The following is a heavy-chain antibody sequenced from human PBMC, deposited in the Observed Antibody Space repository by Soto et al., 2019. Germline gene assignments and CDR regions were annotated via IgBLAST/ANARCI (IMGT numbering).Heavy chain of an antibody. CDR3: VKDDYGDS. J-gene: IGHJ4*02. CDR2: ISSDGNNE. V-gene: IGHV3-30*18. Sequence: QVQLVESGGGVVQPGRSLRLSCAASGFTFRNYGMHWVRQAPGTGLEWVAVISSDGNNENYVEHVRGRFAISRDNSKNTVYLQINSLTADDTAVYYCVKDDYGDSWGQGTLVTVSS. CDR1: GFTFRNYG.